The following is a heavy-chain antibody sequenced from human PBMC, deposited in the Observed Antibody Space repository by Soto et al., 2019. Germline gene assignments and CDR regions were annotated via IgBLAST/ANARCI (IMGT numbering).Heavy chain of an antibody. D-gene: IGHD3-9*01. V-gene: IGHV4-39*01. CDR2: IYYSGST. J-gene: IGHJ3*02. CDR3: ARPPPVRYFDWLLDHDAFEI. CDR1: GGSISSSSYY. Sequence: PSETLSLTCTVSGGSISSSSYYWGWIRQPPGKGLEWIGSIYYSGSTYYNPSLKSRVTISVDTSKNQFSLKLSSVTAADTAVYYCARPPPVRYFDWLLDHDAFEIWGQGTMVTVSS.